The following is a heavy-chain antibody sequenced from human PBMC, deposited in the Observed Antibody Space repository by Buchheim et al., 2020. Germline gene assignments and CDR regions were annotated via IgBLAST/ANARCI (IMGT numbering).Heavy chain of an antibody. Sequence: QVQLVQSGAEVKKPGASVKVSCKASGYTFTGYYMHWVRQAPGQGLEWMGWINPNSGGTNYVQKFQGRVTMTRDTSISPAYMELSRLRSDDTAVYYCARVNFWSGYYYFDYWGQGTL. CDR3: ARVNFWSGYYYFDY. CDR1: GYTFTGYY. V-gene: IGHV1-2*02. CDR2: INPNSGGT. J-gene: IGHJ4*02. D-gene: IGHD3-3*01.